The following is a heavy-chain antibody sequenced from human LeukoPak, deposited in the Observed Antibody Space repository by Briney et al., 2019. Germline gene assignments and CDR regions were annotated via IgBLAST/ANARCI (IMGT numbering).Heavy chain of an antibody. CDR2: ISGSGGST. V-gene: IGHV3-23*01. CDR1: GFTFSSYA. J-gene: IGHJ4*02. Sequence: GGSLRLSCAASGFTFSSYAMSWVRQAPGKGLEWVSAISGSGGSTYYADSVKGRFTISRDNSKNTLYLQMNSLRAEDTAVYYCARDPRSYYYGSGSLYFDYWGQGTLVTVSS. CDR3: ARDPRSYYYGSGSLYFDY. D-gene: IGHD3-10*01.